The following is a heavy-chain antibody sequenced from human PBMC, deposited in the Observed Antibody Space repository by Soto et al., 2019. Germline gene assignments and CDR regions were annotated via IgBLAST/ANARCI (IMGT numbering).Heavy chain of an antibody. CDR1: GGYSGGSSDY. CDR2: IYYSGST. V-gene: IGHV4-39*01. Sequence: SETMSLTCTVAGGYSGGSSDYWGWIRQPPGKGLEWIGSIYYSGSTYYNPSLKSRVTISVDTSKNQFSLKLSSVTAADTAVYYCASPKIAFYNWFDPWGQGTLVTVSS. J-gene: IGHJ5*02. D-gene: IGHD3-3*02. CDR3: ASPKIAFYNWFDP.